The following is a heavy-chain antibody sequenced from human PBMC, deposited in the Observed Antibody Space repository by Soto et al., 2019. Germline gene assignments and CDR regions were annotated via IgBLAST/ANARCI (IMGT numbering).Heavy chain of an antibody. J-gene: IGHJ6*02. CDR1: GGTFSSYA. Sequence: QVQLVQSGAEVKKPGSSVKVSCKASGGTFSSYAISWVRQAPGQGLEWMGGIIPIFDTANYAQKFQGRVTITADESTSTAYMELSSLRTEDTAVYYCAREVRDGYLILGLDYGMDVWGQGTTVTVSS. V-gene: IGHV1-69*01. D-gene: IGHD5-12*01. CDR2: IIPIFDTA. CDR3: AREVRDGYLILGLDYGMDV.